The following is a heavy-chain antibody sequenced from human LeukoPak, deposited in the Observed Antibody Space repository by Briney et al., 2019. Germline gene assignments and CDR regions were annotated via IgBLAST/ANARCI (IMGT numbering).Heavy chain of an antibody. D-gene: IGHD5-18*01. CDR1: GGSFSGYY. CDR3: ARGQGYGYSYYFDY. Sequence: TSETLSLTCAVYGGSFSGYYWSWIRQPPGKGLEWIGEINHSGSTNYNPSLKSRVTISVDTSKNQFSLKLSSVTAADTAVYYCARGQGYGYSYYFDYWGQGTLVTVSS. CDR2: INHSGST. J-gene: IGHJ4*02. V-gene: IGHV4-34*01.